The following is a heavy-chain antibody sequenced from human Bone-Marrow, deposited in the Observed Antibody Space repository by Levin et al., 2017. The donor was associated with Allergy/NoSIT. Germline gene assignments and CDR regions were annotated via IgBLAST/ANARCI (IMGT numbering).Heavy chain of an antibody. Sequence: WASVKVSCKASGYTFTVHYIHWLRQVPGQQPEWMGWIDPNSGNSKVAQKFQGRVTMTRDTSISVVYMDLSSLRSDDTAVYYCARVYITADFWGQGTLVTVSS. D-gene: IGHD1-20*01. CDR2: IDPNSGNS. V-gene: IGHV1-2*02. CDR1: GYTFTVHY. J-gene: IGHJ4*02. CDR3: ARVYITADF.